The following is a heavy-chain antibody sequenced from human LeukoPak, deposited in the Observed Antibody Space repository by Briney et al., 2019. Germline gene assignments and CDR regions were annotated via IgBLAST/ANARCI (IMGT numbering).Heavy chain of an antibody. J-gene: IGHJ4*02. V-gene: IGHV3-30-3*01. CDR1: GFTFSTYA. D-gene: IGHD6-19*01. Sequence: GKSLRLSCAAFGFTFSTYAIHWVRQAPGKGLEWVAFTSFDESNKFYADSVGGRFTISRDNSKNTLFLQMHNLRVDDTAMYYCAVVAGRFPPDYWGQGTLVTVSS. CDR2: TSFDESNK. CDR3: AVVAGRFPPDY.